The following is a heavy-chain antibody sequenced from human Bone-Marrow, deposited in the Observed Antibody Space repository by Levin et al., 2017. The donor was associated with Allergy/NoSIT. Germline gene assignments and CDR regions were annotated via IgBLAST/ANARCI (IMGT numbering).Heavy chain of an antibody. V-gene: IGHV4-31*02. CDR2: IYYPGNT. CDR1: GESVSSSGFY. Sequence: QSQTLSLTCTVSGESVSSSGFYWTWIRQYPGKGLEWIGHIYYPGNTSYNPSLKSRVSITEDRSKNQFSLKLDAVTAADTAVYYCARESVYYGSRRSIDCWGQGTLVTVSS. CDR3: ARESVYYGSRRSIDC. D-gene: IGHD3-10*01. J-gene: IGHJ4*02.